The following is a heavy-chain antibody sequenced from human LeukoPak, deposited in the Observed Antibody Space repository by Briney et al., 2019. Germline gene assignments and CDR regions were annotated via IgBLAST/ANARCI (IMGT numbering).Heavy chain of an antibody. Sequence: ASVKVSCKASGYSFTNLHMHWVRQAPGQGLEWMGIINLSDGGTNYAQKFQGRLTMTTDTSTSTAYMELRSLRSDDTAVYYCARDAGYSSGWYLMYHYYYGMDVWGQGTTVTVSS. CDR3: ARDAGYSSGWYLMYHYYYGMDV. J-gene: IGHJ6*02. CDR2: INLSDGGT. CDR1: GYSFTNLH. V-gene: IGHV1-46*01. D-gene: IGHD6-19*01.